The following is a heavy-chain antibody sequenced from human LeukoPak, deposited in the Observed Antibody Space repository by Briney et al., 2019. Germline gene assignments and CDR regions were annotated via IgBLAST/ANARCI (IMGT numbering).Heavy chain of an antibody. CDR1: GGSISSYY. Sequence: SETLSLTCTVSGGSISSYYWSWIRQPPGKGLEWIGYVYNSGTTNYNPSLKSRVTISVDTSKNQFSLKLTSVTAADTALYYCARGHDGYNYDYWGQGTLVTVSS. CDR2: VYNSGTT. CDR3: ARGHDGYNYDY. D-gene: IGHD5-24*01. V-gene: IGHV4-59*01. J-gene: IGHJ4*02.